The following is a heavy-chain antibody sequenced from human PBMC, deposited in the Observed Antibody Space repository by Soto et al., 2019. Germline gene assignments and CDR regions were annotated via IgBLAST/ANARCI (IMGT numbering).Heavy chain of an antibody. J-gene: IGHJ6*02. D-gene: IGHD3-10*01. CDR3: AKVFYYGSESPRYYYCAMDV. Sequence: AGGSLRLSCAVSGFTFSTHAMSWVRQAPGKGLEWVSGTSATGSTTYYADSVEGQFTISRDNSKNTLYLQMNSLRAEDTAVYYCAKVFYYGSESPRYYYCAMDVWDQGTTVTVSS. V-gene: IGHV3-23*01. CDR2: TSATGSTT. CDR1: GFTFSTHA.